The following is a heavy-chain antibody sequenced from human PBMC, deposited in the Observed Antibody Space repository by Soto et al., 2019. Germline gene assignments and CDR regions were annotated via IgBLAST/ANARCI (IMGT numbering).Heavy chain of an antibody. D-gene: IGHD6-25*01. Sequence: VAPAKVSCKDSVYTIDSYDRYGVQQESGQGLEWMGWMNPNNGNTGYAQKLQGRVTMTTDTSTSTAYMELRSLRSDETAVYYCARDIGVETATDANLDYRGQGTLVT. CDR3: ARDIGVETATDANLDY. V-gene: IGHV1-8*01. CDR1: VYTIDSYD. J-gene: IGHJ4*02. CDR2: MNPNNGNT.